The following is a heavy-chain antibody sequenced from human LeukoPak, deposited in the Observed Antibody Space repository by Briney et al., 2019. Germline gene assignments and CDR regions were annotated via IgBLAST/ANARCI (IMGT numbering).Heavy chain of an antibody. D-gene: IGHD1-26*01. V-gene: IGHV3-53*01. Sequence: TGGSLRLSCAASGFTVNDNYISWVRQTPGEGLEWVSVIYSGGSTYYADSVKGRFIISRDNSKNTLYLQMNSLRAEDTAVYYCARDNLGARGYFDYWGQGTLVTVSS. CDR1: GFTVNDNY. CDR3: ARDNLGARGYFDY. CDR2: IYSGGST. J-gene: IGHJ4*02.